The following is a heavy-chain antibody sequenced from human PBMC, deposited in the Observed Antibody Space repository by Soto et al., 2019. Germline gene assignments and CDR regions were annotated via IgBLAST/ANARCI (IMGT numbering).Heavy chain of an antibody. CDR2: IIPILGIA. CDR1: GGTFSSYT. Sequence: GASVKVSCKASGGTFSSYTISWVRQAPGQGLEWMGRIIPILGIANYAQKLQGRVTITADKSTSTAYMELSSLRSEDTAVYYCARDLGYCSGGSCPEHIWGQGTMVTVSS. D-gene: IGHD2-15*01. CDR3: ARDLGYCSGGSCPEHI. J-gene: IGHJ3*02. V-gene: IGHV1-69*04.